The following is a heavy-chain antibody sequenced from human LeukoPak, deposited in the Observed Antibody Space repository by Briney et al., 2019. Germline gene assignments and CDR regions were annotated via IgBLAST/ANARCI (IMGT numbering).Heavy chain of an antibody. CDR2: INPNSGGT. J-gene: IGHJ5*02. D-gene: IGHD3-3*01. Sequence: ASVKVSCKASGYTFTGHYMHWVRQAPGQGLEWMGWINPNSGGTNSAQKFQGRVTMTRDTSISTAFMELSRLRSDDTAVYYCARGHRADYDFWSGYSDNWFDPWGQGTLVTVSS. CDR3: ARGHRADYDFWSGYSDNWFDP. V-gene: IGHV1-2*02. CDR1: GYTFTGHY.